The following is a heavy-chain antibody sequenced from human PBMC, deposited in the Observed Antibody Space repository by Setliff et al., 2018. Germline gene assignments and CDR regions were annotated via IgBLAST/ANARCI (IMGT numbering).Heavy chain of an antibody. V-gene: IGHV3-21*01. CDR1: GFTFSSYS. Sequence: GGSLRLSCAASGFTFSSYSMNWVRQAPGKGLEWVSTISNSGGMFYYADSVKGRFTISRDNAKNSLYLQMNSLRVEDTAVYYCVRVYAYSYGFDSWGQGTQVTVSS. CDR2: ISNSGGMF. CDR3: VRVYAYSYGFDS. J-gene: IGHJ4*02. D-gene: IGHD5-18*01.